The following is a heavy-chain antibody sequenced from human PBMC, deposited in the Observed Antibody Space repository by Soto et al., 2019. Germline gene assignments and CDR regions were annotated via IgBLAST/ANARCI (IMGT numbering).Heavy chain of an antibody. Sequence: GESLKISCKGPGYSFTSYWISWVRQMPGKGLEWMGRIDPSDSYTNYSPSFQGHVTISADKSISTAYLQWSSLKASDTAMYYCAKVAAARFLGYYGMDVWGQGTTVTVSS. CDR2: IDPSDSYT. J-gene: IGHJ6*02. V-gene: IGHV5-10-1*01. CDR1: GYSFTSYW. CDR3: AKVAAARFLGYYGMDV. D-gene: IGHD3-3*01.